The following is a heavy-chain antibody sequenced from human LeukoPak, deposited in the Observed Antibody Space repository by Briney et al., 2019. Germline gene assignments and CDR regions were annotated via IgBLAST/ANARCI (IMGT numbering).Heavy chain of an antibody. CDR2: INPDGSEK. V-gene: IGHV3-7*01. CDR1: GFSFSSNW. Sequence: GGSLRLSCTASGFSFSSNWMTWVRQPPGKGLEWVGNINPDGSEKFYVDSVRGRFTISRDNARSSVYLQLTSLRADDTAVYYCARDGSSSWYDYWGLGTLVTVSS. CDR3: ARDGSSSWYDY. J-gene: IGHJ4*02. D-gene: IGHD6-13*01.